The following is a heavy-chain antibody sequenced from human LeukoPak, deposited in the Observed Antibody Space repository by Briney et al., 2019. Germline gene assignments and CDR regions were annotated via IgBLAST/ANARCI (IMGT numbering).Heavy chain of an antibody. CDR1: GFSFTNYN. V-gene: IGHV3-48*01. CDR3: AKAFFPLGASYLGGDY. Sequence: PGGSLRLSCTASGFSFTNYNMNWVRQAPGKGLEWISYISSSSSVKQYADYVKGRFTVSRDNSKNTLYLQMNSLRAEDTAVYYCAKAFFPLGASYLGGDYWGQGTVVTVSS. CDR2: ISSSSSVK. J-gene: IGHJ4*02. D-gene: IGHD1-26*01.